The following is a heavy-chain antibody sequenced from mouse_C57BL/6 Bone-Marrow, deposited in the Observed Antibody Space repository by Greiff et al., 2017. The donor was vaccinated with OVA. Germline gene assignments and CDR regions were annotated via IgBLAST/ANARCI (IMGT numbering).Heavy chain of an antibody. CDR1: GFSFTSYA. Sequence: VKLVESGPGLVAPSQSLSITCTVSGFSFTSYAISWVRQPPGKGLEWLGVIWTGGGTNYYSAPIPRLSISTDNSQSQVVLKINRLKTDDTARYYSARKDYYGSSAHWYFDVWGTGTTVTVSS. J-gene: IGHJ1*03. V-gene: IGHV2-9-1*01. CDR3: ARKDYYGSSAHWYFDV. D-gene: IGHD1-1*01. CDR2: IWTGGGT.